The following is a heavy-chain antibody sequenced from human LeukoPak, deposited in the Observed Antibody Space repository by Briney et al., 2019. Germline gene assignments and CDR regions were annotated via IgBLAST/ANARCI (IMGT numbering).Heavy chain of an antibody. D-gene: IGHD2-2*01. V-gene: IGHV3-30-3*01. CDR2: ISYDGSNK. CDR3: ARDSNPHDRYCSSTSCYAPFDP. CDR1: GFTFSSYA. J-gene: IGHJ5*02. Sequence: PGGSLRLSCAASGFTFSSYAMHWVRQAPGKGLEWVAVISYDGSNKYYADSVKGRFTISRDNSKNTLYLQMNSLRAEDTAVYYCARDSNPHDRYCSSTSCYAPFDPWGQGTLVTVSS.